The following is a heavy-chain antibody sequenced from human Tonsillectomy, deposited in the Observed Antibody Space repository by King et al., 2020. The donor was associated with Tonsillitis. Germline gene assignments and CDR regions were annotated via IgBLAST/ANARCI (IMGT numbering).Heavy chain of an antibody. J-gene: IGHJ5*02. CDR2: IAPISATP. CDR3: ARDVRIVVAERWFDP. Sequence: GQLVQSGPEVKKAGSSVKVSCKTSGGTFSTHAITWVRQAPGQGLEWMGGIAPISATPNYAQKFKGRVTISADESTRTVYLELSSLRYDDTAVYFCARDVRIVVAERWFDPWGQGTLVTVSS. CDR1: GGTFSTHA. V-gene: IGHV1-69*01. D-gene: IGHD3-22*01.